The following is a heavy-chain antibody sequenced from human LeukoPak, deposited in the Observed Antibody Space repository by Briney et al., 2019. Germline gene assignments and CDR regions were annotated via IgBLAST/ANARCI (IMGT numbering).Heavy chain of an antibody. Sequence: GGSLRLSCADSGFTFSSYAMSWVRQAPGKGLAWVSTISGGSGSTYCADSVKGRFTISRGNSKNTLYLQMNSLRDEDTAVYYCAKHRFESGGYHSTDWGQGTLVTVSS. CDR1: GFTFSSYA. CDR2: ISGGSGST. CDR3: AKHRFESGGYHSTD. D-gene: IGHD3-22*01. V-gene: IGHV3-23*01. J-gene: IGHJ4*02.